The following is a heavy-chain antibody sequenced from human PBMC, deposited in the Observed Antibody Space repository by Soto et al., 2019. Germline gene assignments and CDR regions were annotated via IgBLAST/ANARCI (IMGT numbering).Heavy chain of an antibody. CDR2: IIVDTGDT. J-gene: IGHJ4*02. D-gene: IGHD2-21*02. CDR3: AAEIYSGGDCCHFDY. CDR1: GNTLTSYI. Sequence: ASVKVSWKASGNTLTSYIMHCGRQAPGQRLEWIGWIIVDTGDTNYLQNLQGRITITRDTATGTAYMELSGLRSEDTAIYYCAAEIYSGGDCCHFDYWGQGTLVTVSS. V-gene: IGHV1-3*01.